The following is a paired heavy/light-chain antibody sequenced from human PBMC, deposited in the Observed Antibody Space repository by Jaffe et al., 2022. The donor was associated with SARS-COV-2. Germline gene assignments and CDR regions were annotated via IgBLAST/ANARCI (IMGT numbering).Light chain of an antibody. CDR3: QLYGTSPQFT. J-gene: IGKJ2*01. CDR2: EAS. V-gene: IGKV3-20*01. CDR1: QSVSSGF. Sequence: EIVLTQSPGTLSLSPGERATLSCRASQSVSSGFVAWYQQKFGQAPRLLIYEASIRATGIPDRFSGSGSGTDFTLTINRLEPEDFALYYCQLYGTSPQFTFGQGTKLEIK.
Heavy chain of an antibody. CDR1: GFTFSPYW. V-gene: IGHV3-7*01. J-gene: IGHJ6*03. CDR3: ARDNYYKMDV. CDR2: IGQDGRNK. Sequence: VQLVESGGGLVQPGGSLRLSCEASGFTFSPYWISWVRQAPGKGLEWVANIGQDGRNKNYLDSVKGRFTISRDNAKSSLYLQMNSLRVEDTAVYYCARDNYYKMDVWGQGTTVTVSS.